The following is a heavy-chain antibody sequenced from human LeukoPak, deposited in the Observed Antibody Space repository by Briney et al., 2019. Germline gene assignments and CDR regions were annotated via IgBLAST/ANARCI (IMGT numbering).Heavy chain of an antibody. V-gene: IGHV4-39*06. J-gene: IGHJ6*03. Sequence: SQTLSLTCTVSGGSISSSSYYWGWIREPPGKGLEWIGSIYYSGSTYYNPSLKSRVTISGDTSKNKFPLKLSSVTAADRAVYYCARDCIAARPYSSYYYYYYMDVWGKGTTVTVSS. CDR3: ARDCIAARPYSSYYYYYYMDV. D-gene: IGHD6-6*01. CDR2: IYYSGST. CDR1: GGSISSSSYY.